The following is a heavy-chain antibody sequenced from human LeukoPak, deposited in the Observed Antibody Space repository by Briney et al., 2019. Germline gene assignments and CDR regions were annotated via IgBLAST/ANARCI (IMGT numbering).Heavy chain of an antibody. CDR3: AREDYCSGGSCYEGAVDY. D-gene: IGHD2-15*01. V-gene: IGHV1-18*04. Sequence: GASVKVSCKASGYTFTSYGITWVRQAPGQGLELMGWISAYNGNTNYAQNLQGRVTMTTDTSTRTVYMELRSLRSDDTAVYYCAREDYCSGGSCYEGAVDYWGQGTLVTVSS. J-gene: IGHJ4*02. CDR1: GYTFTSYG. CDR2: ISAYNGNT.